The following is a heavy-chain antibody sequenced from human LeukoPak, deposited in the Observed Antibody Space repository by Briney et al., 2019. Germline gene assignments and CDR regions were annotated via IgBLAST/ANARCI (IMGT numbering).Heavy chain of an antibody. CDR3: ARGLGSSGWWYFDH. V-gene: IGHV1-18*01. CDR1: GYTFTSYG. Sequence: ASVKVSCKASGYTFTSYGISWVRQAPGQGLEWMGWISAYNGNTNYEQKLQGRVTMTTDTSTSTAYMELRSLRSDNTAVYYCARGLGSSGWWYFDHWGQGTLVTVSS. J-gene: IGHJ4*02. CDR2: ISAYNGNT. D-gene: IGHD6-19*01.